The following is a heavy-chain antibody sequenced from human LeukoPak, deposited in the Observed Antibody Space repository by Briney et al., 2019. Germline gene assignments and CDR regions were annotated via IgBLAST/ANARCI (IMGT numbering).Heavy chain of an antibody. D-gene: IGHD5-18*01. Sequence: GGSLRLSCAASGFTFSTYWMSWVRQAPGKGLEWVANIKQDGSEKYYVDSVKGRFTISRDNAKNSLYLQMNSLRAEDTAVYYCAFHLDTAMVNLFDYWGQGTLVTVSS. V-gene: IGHV3-7*01. CDR3: AFHLDTAMVNLFDY. CDR2: IKQDGSEK. CDR1: GFTFSTYW. J-gene: IGHJ4*02.